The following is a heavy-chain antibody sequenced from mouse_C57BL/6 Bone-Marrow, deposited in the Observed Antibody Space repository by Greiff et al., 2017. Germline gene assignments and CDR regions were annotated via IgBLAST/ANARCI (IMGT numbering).Heavy chain of an antibody. CDR2: INRDGGST. Sequence: EVKLVESGGGLVQPGDSLKLSCESNEYEFPSHDMSWVRKTPGKRLELVAAINRDGGSTYYPDTMERRSILSRDNTKKTLYLQRSSLRSEDTALYYCARQRTIVTTRYFDVWGTGTTVTVSA. D-gene: IGHD2-5*01. J-gene: IGHJ1*03. V-gene: IGHV5-2*01. CDR1: EYEFPSHD. CDR3: ARQRTIVTTRYFDV.